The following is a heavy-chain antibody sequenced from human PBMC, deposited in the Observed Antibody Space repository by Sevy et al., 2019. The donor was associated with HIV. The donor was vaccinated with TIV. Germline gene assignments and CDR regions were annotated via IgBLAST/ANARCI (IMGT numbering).Heavy chain of an antibody. CDR3: AKSDAFCSGTSCYFDY. D-gene: IGHD2-2*01. CDR2: ISGSGDAT. V-gene: IGHV3-23*01. Sequence: GVSLRLSCAASGFTFRNYAMSWVRQAPGKGLEWVSAISGSGDATYYADSVKGRFTISRDNSRNTLYLQMNSLRAEDTAVYSCAKSDAFCSGTSCYFDYWGQGTLVTVSS. CDR1: GFTFRNYA. J-gene: IGHJ4*02.